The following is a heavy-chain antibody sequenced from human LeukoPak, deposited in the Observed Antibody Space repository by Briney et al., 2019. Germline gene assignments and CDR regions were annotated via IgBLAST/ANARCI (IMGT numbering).Heavy chain of an antibody. CDR2: ISAYNGNT. CDR3: ARDENPEGHYYYGMDV. J-gene: IGHJ6*02. D-gene: IGHD1-14*01. V-gene: IGHV1-18*01. Sequence: GASVKVSCKASGYTFTSYGISWVRQAPGQGLEWMGWISAYNGNTNYAQKLQGRVTMTTDTSTSTAYMELRSLRSDDTAVYYCARDENPEGHYYYGMDVWGQGTTVTVSS. CDR1: GYTFTSYG.